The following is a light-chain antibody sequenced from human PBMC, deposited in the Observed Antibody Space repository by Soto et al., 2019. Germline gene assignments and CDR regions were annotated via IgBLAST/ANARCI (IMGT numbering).Light chain of an antibody. Sequence: QAVVTQEPSFSVSPGGTVTLTCGLSSGSVSTSYYPSWYQQTPGQAPRTLIYSTNTRSSGVPDRFSGSILGNKAALTITGAQADDESDYYCGLYMGSGIWVFGGGIKVTVL. CDR1: SGSVSTSYY. CDR2: STN. V-gene: IGLV8-61*01. J-gene: IGLJ3*02. CDR3: GLYMGSGIWV.